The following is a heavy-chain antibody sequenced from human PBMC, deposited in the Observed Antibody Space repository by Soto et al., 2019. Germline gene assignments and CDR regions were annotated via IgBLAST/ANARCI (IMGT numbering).Heavy chain of an antibody. CDR3: ARGDYYDSSEEAFDI. J-gene: IGHJ3*02. CDR2: IYHSGST. D-gene: IGHD3-22*01. CDR1: GGSISSGGYS. V-gene: IGHV4-30-2*01. Sequence: SETLSLTCAVSGGSISSGGYSWSWIRQPPGKGLEWIGYIYHSGSTYYNPSLKSRVTISVDRSKNQFSLKLSSVTAADTAVYYCARGDYYDSSEEAFDIWGQGTMVTVSS.